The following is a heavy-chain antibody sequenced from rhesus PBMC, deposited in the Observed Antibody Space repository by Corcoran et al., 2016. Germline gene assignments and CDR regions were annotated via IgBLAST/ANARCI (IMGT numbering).Heavy chain of an antibody. V-gene: IGHV4-160*01. CDR1: GGSISDSYY. J-gene: IGHJ4*01. CDR3: ARGGIAAGPFDY. Sequence: QVQLQESGPGLVKPSETLSLTCTVSGGSISDSYYWSWIRQPPGKGLEWMGRIYGSGGSTNYNPSLKSRVTISRDTSKNQFSLKLSSVTAADTAVYYCARGGIAAGPFDYWGQGVLVTVSS. D-gene: IGHD6-13*01. CDR2: IYGSGGST.